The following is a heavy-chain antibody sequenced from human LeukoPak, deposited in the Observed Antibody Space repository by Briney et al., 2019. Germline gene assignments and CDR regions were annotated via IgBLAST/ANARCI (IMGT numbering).Heavy chain of an antibody. Sequence: SETLSLTCTVSGGSISGYYWSWIRQSPGKELEWIGHVFYIGNTNYNPALKSRVTLSVDTSKNQFSLKLNSVTAADSAVYYCARYIAAFNWFDPGGQGTLVTVSS. CDR2: VFYIGNT. J-gene: IGHJ5*02. CDR3: ARYIAAFNWFDP. V-gene: IGHV4-59*08. D-gene: IGHD2-21*01. CDR1: GGSISGYY.